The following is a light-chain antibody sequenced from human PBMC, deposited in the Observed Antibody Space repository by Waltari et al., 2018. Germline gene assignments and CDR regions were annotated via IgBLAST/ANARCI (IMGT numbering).Light chain of an antibody. V-gene: IGKV1-5*03. J-gene: IGKJ3*01. CDR1: LTVNNW. CDR2: KAS. Sequence: FQMTQSPSSLSASLGHIVTVTCRTSLTVNNWLAWYQQKPGKAPRLLIYKASTLQIGVPSRFSGGGSGTEFTLTISGLQPEDFATYYCQQYNNAPFTFGPGTKLDFK. CDR3: QQYNNAPFT.